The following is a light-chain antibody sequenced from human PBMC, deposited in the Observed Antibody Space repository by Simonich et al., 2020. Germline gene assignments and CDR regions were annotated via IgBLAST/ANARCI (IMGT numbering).Light chain of an antibody. J-gene: IGKJ1*01. CDR1: QSVLYSSNNKNY. Sequence: DIVMTQSPDSLAVSLGERATINCKSSQSVLYSSNNKNYLAWYQPKPGQPPKLLIYWASTRESGVPDRFSGSGSGPDFTLTISSLQAEDVAVYYCQQYYSTPQTFGQGTKVEIK. V-gene: IGKV4-1*01. CDR2: WAS. CDR3: QQYYSTPQT.